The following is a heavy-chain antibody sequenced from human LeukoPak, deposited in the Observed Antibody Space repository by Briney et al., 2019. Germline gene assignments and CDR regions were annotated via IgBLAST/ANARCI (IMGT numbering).Heavy chain of an antibody. J-gene: IGHJ6*03. V-gene: IGHV1-18*01. CDR3: ASKDKDDFWSGYYKARYYYYMDV. CDR2: ISAYNGNT. CDR1: GYTFTSYG. Sequence: ASVKVSCKASGYTFTSYGISWVRQAPGQGLEWMGWISAYNGNTNYAQKLQGRVTMTTDTSTSTAYMELSSLRSEDTAVYYCASKDKDDFWSGYYKARYYYYMDVWGKGTTVTVSS. D-gene: IGHD3-3*01.